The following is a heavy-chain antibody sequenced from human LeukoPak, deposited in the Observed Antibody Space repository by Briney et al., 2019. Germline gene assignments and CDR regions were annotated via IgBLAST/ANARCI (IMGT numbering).Heavy chain of an antibody. V-gene: IGHV1-2*02. J-gene: IGHJ4*02. CDR2: INPNSGGT. D-gene: IGHD3-22*01. Sequence: ASVKVSCKASGYTFTCYYMHWVRQAPGQGLEWMGWINPNSGGTNYAQKFQGRVTMTRDTSISTAYMELSRLRSEDTAVYYCARESGDSSGYYSVWGQGTLVTVSS. CDR1: GYTFTCYY. CDR3: ARESGDSSGYYSV.